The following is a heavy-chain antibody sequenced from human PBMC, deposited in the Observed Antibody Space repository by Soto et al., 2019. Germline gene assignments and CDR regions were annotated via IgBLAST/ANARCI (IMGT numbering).Heavy chain of an antibody. V-gene: IGHV3-33*01. D-gene: IGHD4-17*01. J-gene: IGHJ5*01. Sequence: GGSLILSYTTWGFTFSTYGMHWVRQAPGKGLECLATIWYPGTTYYYNDSIKGRFAVSRDNSKKTVFLQTNTLRAEDTATSYPARDRRYGVNSVFDFWGLRTLVTVPS. CDR3: ARDRRYGVNSVFDF. CDR2: IWYPGTTY. CDR1: GFTFSTYG.